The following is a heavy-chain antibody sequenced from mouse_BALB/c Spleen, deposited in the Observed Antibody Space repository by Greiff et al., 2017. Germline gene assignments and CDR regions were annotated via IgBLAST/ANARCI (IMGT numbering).Heavy chain of an antibody. V-gene: IGHV1-4*01. CDR2: INPSTGYT. Sequence: QVQLQQSGPELVRPGASVKMSCKASGYTFTSYWMHWVKQRPGQGLEWIGYINPSTGYTEYNQKFKDKATLTADKSSSTAYMQLSSLTSEDSAVYYCARSVYFDYWGQGTTLTVSS. D-gene: IGHD1-1*01. J-gene: IGHJ2*01. CDR3: ARSVYFDY. CDR1: GYTFTSYW.